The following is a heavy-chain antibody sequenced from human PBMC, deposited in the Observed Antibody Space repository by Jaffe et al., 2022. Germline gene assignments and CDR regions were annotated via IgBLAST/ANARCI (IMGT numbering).Heavy chain of an antibody. CDR2: IYYSGST. D-gene: IGHD2-15*01. J-gene: IGHJ3*02. CDR3: ASGYCSGGSCYSRGAFDI. V-gene: IGHV4-59*01. Sequence: QVQLQESGPGLVKPSETLSLTCTVSGGSISSYYWSWIRQPPGKGLEWIGYIYYSGSTNYNPSLKSRVTISVDTSKNQFSLKLSSVTAADTAVYYCASGYCSGGSCYSRGAFDIWGQGTMVTVSS. CDR1: GGSISSYY.